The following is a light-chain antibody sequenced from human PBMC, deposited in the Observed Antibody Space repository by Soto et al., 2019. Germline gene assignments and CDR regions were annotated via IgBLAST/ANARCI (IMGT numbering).Light chain of an antibody. J-gene: IGLJ1*01. CDR3: SSYISTSRYV. Sequence: QSALTQPPSVSGSPGQSATISCTGTSSDVGKYDRVSWYQQPPGTAPKLIIYEVTNRPSGVPARFSGSKSGNTASLTISGLQAEDEADYYCSSYISTSRYVFGAGTKLTVL. V-gene: IGLV2-18*02. CDR1: SSDVGKYDR. CDR2: EVT.